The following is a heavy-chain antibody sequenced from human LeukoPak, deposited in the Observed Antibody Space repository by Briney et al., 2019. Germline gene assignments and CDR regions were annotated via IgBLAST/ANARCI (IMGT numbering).Heavy chain of an antibody. CDR2: IYNDGRA. CDR3: ARDLSRDCS. Sequence: GGSLRLSCAASGFTFSSNHMSWVRQAPGKGLEWVSVIYNDGRAYYADTVKGRFTISRDNSKNTLYLQMNSLRAEDTAVYYCARDLSRDCSWGQGTLVTVSS. D-gene: IGHD2-15*01. J-gene: IGHJ4*02. CDR1: GFTFSSNH. V-gene: IGHV3-53*01.